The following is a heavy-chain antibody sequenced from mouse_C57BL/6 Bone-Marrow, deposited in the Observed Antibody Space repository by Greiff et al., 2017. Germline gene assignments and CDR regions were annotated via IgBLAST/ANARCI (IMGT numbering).Heavy chain of an antibody. V-gene: IGHV5-6*01. J-gene: IGHJ1*03. CDR3: ARHRYDGSSPYWYFDV. Sequence: EVMLVESGGDLVKPGGSLKLSCAASGFTFSSYGMSWVRQTPDKRLEWVATISSGGSYTYYPDSVKGRFTISRDNAKNTLYLQMSSLKSEDTAMYYWARHRYDGSSPYWYFDVWGTGTTVTVSS. D-gene: IGHD1-1*01. CDR1: GFTFSSYG. CDR2: ISSGGSYT.